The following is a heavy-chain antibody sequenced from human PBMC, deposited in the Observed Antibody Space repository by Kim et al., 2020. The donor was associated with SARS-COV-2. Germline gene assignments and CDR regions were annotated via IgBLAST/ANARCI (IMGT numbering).Heavy chain of an antibody. V-gene: IGHV3-11*06. D-gene: IGHD3-22*01. Sequence: KGRLAISRDNAKNSLYLQMNSLRAEDTAVYYCARARGAYYYDSSGYYFDYWGQGTLVTVSS. CDR3: ARARGAYYYDSSGYYFDY. J-gene: IGHJ4*02.